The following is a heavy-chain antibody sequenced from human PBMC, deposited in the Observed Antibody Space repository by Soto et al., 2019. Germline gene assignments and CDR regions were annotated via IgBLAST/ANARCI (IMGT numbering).Heavy chain of an antibody. CDR1: GGTFSSYA. J-gene: IGHJ4*02. CDR3: ARYYYDSSGYYDFDY. D-gene: IGHD3-22*01. V-gene: IGHV1-69*13. CDR2: IIPIFGTA. Sequence: SVKVSCKASGGTFSSYAISWLRQAPGQGLEWMGGIIPIFGTANYAQKFQGRVTITADESTSTAYMELSSLRSEDTAVYYCARYYYDSSGYYDFDYWGQGTLVTVSS.